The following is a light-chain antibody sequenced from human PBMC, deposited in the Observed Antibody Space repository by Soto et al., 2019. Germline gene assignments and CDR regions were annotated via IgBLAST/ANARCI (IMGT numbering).Light chain of an antibody. V-gene: IGKV1-12*01. CDR1: QGLVSW. J-gene: IGKJ4*01. CDR2: AAS. CDR3: QQTSSFPLT. Sequence: DIQVTQSPSSVSASVGDRVTITCRASQGLVSWLAWYQQKPGKAPKLLIDAASSFQSGVPSRFSGSGSGTDFTLTISSLPPEDSATYYCQQTSSFPLTFGGGTKVEIK.